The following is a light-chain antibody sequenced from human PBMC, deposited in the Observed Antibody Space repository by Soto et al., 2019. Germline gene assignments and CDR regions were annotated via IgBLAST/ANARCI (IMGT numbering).Light chain of an antibody. J-gene: IGLJ2*01. CDR3: TSYSSSSPVL. V-gene: IGLV2-14*01. CDR2: EVT. Sequence: QSALTQPASVSGSLGQSITISCTGTSSDVGAYNYVSWYQQHPDKAPKLPIFEVTNRPSGVSGRFSGSKSGITASLSISGLQAEDEADYYCTSYSSSSPVLFGGGTKLTVL. CDR1: SSDVGAYNY.